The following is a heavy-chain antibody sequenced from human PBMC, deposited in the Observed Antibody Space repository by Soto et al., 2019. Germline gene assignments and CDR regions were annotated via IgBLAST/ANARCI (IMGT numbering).Heavy chain of an antibody. CDR2: IIPIYGIA. CDR1: GGTFSNYA. CDR3: ARDLGGCSAGSCRYIWFDL. Sequence: QVQLVQSGAEVKKPGSSVKVSCKASGGTFSNYAISWVRQAPGQGLEWMGGIIPIYGIANYAQKFQGRGTITADGSTSTAYMELSSLRSEDTAVYYCARDLGGCSAGSCRYIWFDLWGQGTLVTVSS. J-gene: IGHJ5*02. V-gene: IGHV1-69*01. D-gene: IGHD2-15*01.